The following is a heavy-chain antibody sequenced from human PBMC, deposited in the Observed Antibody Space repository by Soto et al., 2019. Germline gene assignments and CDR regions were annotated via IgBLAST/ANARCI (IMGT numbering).Heavy chain of an antibody. V-gene: IGHV1-69*01. Sequence: QVQLVQSGAEVKKPGSSVKVSCKASGGTFSSYAISWVRQAPGQGLEWMGGIIPISGTANYAQKYQGRVTITADESTSTAYMELSSLRSEDTAVYYCAAPTGYYYDSSGFDYWGQGTLVTVSS. CDR1: GGTFSSYA. CDR3: AAPTGYYYDSSGFDY. CDR2: IIPISGTA. J-gene: IGHJ4*02. D-gene: IGHD3-22*01.